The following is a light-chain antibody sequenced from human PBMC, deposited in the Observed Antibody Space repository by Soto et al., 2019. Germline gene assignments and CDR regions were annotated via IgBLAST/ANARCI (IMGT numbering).Light chain of an antibody. V-gene: IGKV1-39*01. J-gene: IGKJ1*01. CDR2: AAS. Sequence: DIQMTQSPSSLSASVGDRVTITCRASQSISSYLNWYQQKPGKAPKLLIYAASSLQSGVPSRFSGSGSGTDFTITIISLQPEDFATYYCQQSYSTPPTFGQVTKVEIK. CDR1: QSISSY. CDR3: QQSYSTPPT.